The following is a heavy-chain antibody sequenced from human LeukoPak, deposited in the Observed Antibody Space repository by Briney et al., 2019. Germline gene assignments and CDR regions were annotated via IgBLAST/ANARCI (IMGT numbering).Heavy chain of an antibody. CDR3: ARGYWQQPPLFQH. V-gene: IGHV1-8*01. Sequence: GASVKVSCKASGYTFTSYDINWVRQATGQGLEWMGWMNPNSGNTGYAQKFQGRVTMTRNTSISTAYMELSSLRSEDTAVYYYARGYWQQPPLFQHWGQGTLVTVSS. J-gene: IGHJ1*01. CDR1: GYTFTSYD. CDR2: MNPNSGNT. D-gene: IGHD6-13*01.